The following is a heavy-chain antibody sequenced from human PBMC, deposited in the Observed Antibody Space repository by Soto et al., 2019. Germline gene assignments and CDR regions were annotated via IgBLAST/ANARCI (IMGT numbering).Heavy chain of an antibody. V-gene: IGHV1-2*02. CDR3: ARDKGGYYYGMDV. J-gene: IGHJ6*02. CDR2: INPNSGGT. CDR1: GYTFTGYY. Sequence: SVKVSCKASGYTFTGYYMHWVRQAPGQGLEWMGWINPNSGGTNYAQKFQGRVTMTRDTSISTAYMELSRLRSDDTAVYYCARDKGGYYYGMDVWGQGTTVTVSS.